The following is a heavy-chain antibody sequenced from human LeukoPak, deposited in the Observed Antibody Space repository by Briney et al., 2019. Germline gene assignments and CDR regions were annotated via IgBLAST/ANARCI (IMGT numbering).Heavy chain of an antibody. CDR2: IYYSGST. J-gene: IGHJ6*02. Sequence: SETLSLTCAVYGGSFSGYYWSWIRQPPGKGLEWIGYIYYSGSTNYNPSLKSRVTISVDTSKNQFSLKLSSVTAADTAVYYCATSEVGLRFYYYYGMDVWGQGTTVTVSS. V-gene: IGHV4-59*01. CDR1: GGSFSGYY. D-gene: IGHD1-26*01. CDR3: ATSEVGLRFYYYYGMDV.